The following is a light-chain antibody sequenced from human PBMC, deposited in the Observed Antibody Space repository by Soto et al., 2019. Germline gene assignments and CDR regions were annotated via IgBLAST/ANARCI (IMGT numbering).Light chain of an antibody. Sequence: IQLTHSPSSLSASVLYIVTITFRSSQYIAIYLALYQQKPGEAPKLLIYAASTLYGGVPSRFSGSGSGTDFALTITSLQAEDFATYYCQKLRMYPSNFGGGTKVDNK. V-gene: IGKV1-9*01. J-gene: IGKJ4*01. CDR3: QKLRMYPSN. CDR2: AAS. CDR1: QYIAIY.